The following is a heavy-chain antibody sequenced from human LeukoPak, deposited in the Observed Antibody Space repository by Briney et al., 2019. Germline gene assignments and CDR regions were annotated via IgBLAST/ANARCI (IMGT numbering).Heavy chain of an antibody. Sequence: PSETLSLTCAVYGGSFSGYYWSWIRQPPGKGLEWIGEINHSGSTNYNPSLKSRVTISVDTSKNQYSLKLSSVTAADTAVYYCARTTATIFGVYRIDYWGQGTLVTVSS. CDR1: GGSFSGYY. CDR2: INHSGST. J-gene: IGHJ4*02. V-gene: IGHV4-34*01. CDR3: ARTTATIFGVYRIDY. D-gene: IGHD3-3*01.